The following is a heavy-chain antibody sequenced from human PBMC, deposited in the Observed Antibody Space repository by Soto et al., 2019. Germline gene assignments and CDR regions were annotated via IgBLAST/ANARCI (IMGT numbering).Heavy chain of an antibody. CDR2: IYYSGST. J-gene: IGHJ4*02. Sequence: QVQLQESGPGLVKPSETLSLTCTVSGGSITSSYWSWIRQPPGKGLEWIGYIYYSGSTNYNPSLKRGVTISVDTSKNQFSLNLSSVTAADTAVYFCARGLRYFDWWGQGTLVTVSS. CDR1: GGSITSSY. V-gene: IGHV4-59*01. CDR3: ARGLRYFDW. D-gene: IGHD3-9*01.